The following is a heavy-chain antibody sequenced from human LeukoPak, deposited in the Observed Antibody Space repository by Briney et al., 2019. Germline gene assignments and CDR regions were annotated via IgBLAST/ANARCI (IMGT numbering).Heavy chain of an antibody. CDR3: ATSLDYHDSSGFHQGGD. D-gene: IGHD3-22*01. Sequence: GGSLRLSCAASGFTFSRHWMTWVRQAPGKGLEWVANIKEDGSRKSYVDSVKGRFTISRDNAKNALYLQMNNLRAEDTAVYHCATSLDYHDSSGFHQGGDWGQGTLVTVSS. V-gene: IGHV3-7*03. J-gene: IGHJ4*02. CDR2: IKEDGSRK. CDR1: GFTFSRHW.